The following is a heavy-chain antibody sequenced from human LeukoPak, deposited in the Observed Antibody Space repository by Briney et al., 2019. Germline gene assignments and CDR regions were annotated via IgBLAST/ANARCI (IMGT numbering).Heavy chain of an antibody. CDR2: ISAYNGNT. J-gene: IGHJ4*02. Sequence: ASVKVSCKASGYTFTSYGISWVRQAPGQGLEWMGWISAYNGNTNYAQKLQGRVTMTTDTSTSTAYMELRSLRSDDTAVYYCARDTGIMVRGVIHYWGQGTLVTVSS. CDR3: ARDTGIMVRGVIHY. V-gene: IGHV1-18*01. D-gene: IGHD3-10*01. CDR1: GYTFTSYG.